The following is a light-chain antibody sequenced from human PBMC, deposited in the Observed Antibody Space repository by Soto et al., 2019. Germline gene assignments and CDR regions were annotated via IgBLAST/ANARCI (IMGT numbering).Light chain of an antibody. CDR3: GAWDDSLRLYV. Sequence: QSVLTQPPSVSAAPRQTVTISCSGSSSNIGKYYVSWYQQLPGEAPKLLIYDSNKRPSGIPERFSASRSGTSATLGITGLQTGDEADYFCGAWDDSLRLYVFGPGSKVTVL. CDR1: SSNIGKYY. J-gene: IGLJ1*01. V-gene: IGLV1-51*01. CDR2: DSN.